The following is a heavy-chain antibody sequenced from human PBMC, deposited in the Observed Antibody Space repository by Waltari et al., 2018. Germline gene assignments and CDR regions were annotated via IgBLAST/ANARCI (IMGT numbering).Heavy chain of an antibody. CDR3: ARRIITPAGLSLNWVDA. CDR2: IYPGDSDA. D-gene: IGHD6-19*01. V-gene: IGHV5-51*01. J-gene: IGHJ5*02. Sequence: ELQLVQSAAELKKPGESLRISCKGSGYDFNGYWISWVRQRPGKGLEWMGTIYPGDSDARYSPSFQGHVTFSADVSTGTAFLQWNSLAASDSAMYYCARRIITPAGLSLNWVDAWGQGTLVTVSS. CDR1: GYDFNGYW.